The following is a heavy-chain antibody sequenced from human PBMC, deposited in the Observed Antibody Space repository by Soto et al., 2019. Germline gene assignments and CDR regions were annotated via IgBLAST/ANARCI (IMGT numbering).Heavy chain of an antibody. J-gene: IGHJ5*02. CDR3: ARWGGFSSDGERVAPFDP. CDR1: AGSIRSAGHY. V-gene: IGHV4-31*03. D-gene: IGHD4-17*01. Sequence: PSQSRSLTCTVSAGSIRSAGHYWSWIRLHPRKSLEWIGYVDHSGTTFYNPSLERRVIISVDTSENQFSLRLTAVTAADTAVYFCARWGGFSSDGERVAPFDPWGQGTLVAVSS. CDR2: VDHSGTT.